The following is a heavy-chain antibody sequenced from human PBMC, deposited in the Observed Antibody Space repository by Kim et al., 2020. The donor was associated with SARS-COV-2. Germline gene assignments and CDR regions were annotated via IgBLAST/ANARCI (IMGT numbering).Heavy chain of an antibody. CDR3: AKASIAAGAKPHSVDY. D-gene: IGHD6-6*01. CDR2: ISGSGGST. J-gene: IGHJ4*02. CDR1: GFTFSSYA. V-gene: IGHV3-23*01. Sequence: GGSLRLSCAASGFTFSSYAMSWVRQAPGKGLEWVSAISGSGGSTYYADSVKGRFTISRDNSQNTLYLQMNSLRAEDTAVYYCAKASIAAGAKPHSVDYWGQGTLVTVSS.